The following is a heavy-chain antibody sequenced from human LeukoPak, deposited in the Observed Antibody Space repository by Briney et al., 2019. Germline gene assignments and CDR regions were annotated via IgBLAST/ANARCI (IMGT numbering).Heavy chain of an antibody. Sequence: LTGGSLRLSCAASGFTFSSNIMSWVRQASGKGLEWVSGISGSGGTTYYAESVKGRFTISRDNSKNTLYLQMNSLRAEDTAVYYCAKVRGPWGQGTLVTVSS. CDR3: AKVRGP. CDR2: ISGSGGTT. CDR1: GFTFSSNI. D-gene: IGHD3-10*01. J-gene: IGHJ5*02. V-gene: IGHV3-23*01.